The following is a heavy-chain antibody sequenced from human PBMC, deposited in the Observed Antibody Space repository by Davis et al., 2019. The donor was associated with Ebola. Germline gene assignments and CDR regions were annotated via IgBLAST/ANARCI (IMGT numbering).Heavy chain of an antibody. Sequence: SLKISCAGPGFNFDYYAMHWVRQGPGKGLEWVAGINWNSGTIAYTDSVKGRFTISRDNPKNTLYLHMNSLRADDAAVYYCVKRLDSYFECWGQGTLVTVSS. CDR1: GFNFDYYA. CDR2: INWNSGTI. D-gene: IGHD3-16*01. CDR3: VKRLDSYFEC. V-gene: IGHV3-9*01. J-gene: IGHJ4*02.